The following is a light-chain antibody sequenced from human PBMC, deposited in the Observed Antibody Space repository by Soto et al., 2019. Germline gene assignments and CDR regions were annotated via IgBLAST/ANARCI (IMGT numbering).Light chain of an antibody. CDR2: DAS. V-gene: IGKV1-5*01. Sequence: DIQMTQSPSTVSASVGDRVTFTCRASQTITNRLAWYQRKPGKAPKVLIYDASNLESGVPSRFSGSGSGTEFILTISSLQPDDFATYYCQHYGGLWTFGQGTKVEVK. CDR1: QTITNR. J-gene: IGKJ1*01. CDR3: QHYGGLWT.